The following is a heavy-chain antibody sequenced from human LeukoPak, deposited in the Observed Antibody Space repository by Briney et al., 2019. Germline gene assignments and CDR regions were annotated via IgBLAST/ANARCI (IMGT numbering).Heavy chain of an antibody. D-gene: IGHD6-13*01. CDR3: ARAGIAAAGRNNWFDP. CDR2: IYHDGST. Sequence: SETLSLTCTVSGGSISSYYWGWIRQPPGKGLEWIGNIYHDGSTYYNPSLKSRVTISVDKSKNQFSLKLSSVTAADTAVYYCARAGIAAAGRNNWFDPWGQGTLVTVSS. V-gene: IGHV4-59*12. J-gene: IGHJ5*02. CDR1: GGSISSYY.